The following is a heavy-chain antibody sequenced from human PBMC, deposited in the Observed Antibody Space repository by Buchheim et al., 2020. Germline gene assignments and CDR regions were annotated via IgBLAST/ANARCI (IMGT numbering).Heavy chain of an antibody. CDR1: GFTFSSYA. CDR2: ISYDGSNK. J-gene: IGHJ4*02. D-gene: IGHD6-13*01. CDR3: ARDPVAVVGYSSSCTSFDY. Sequence: QVQLVESGGGVVQPGRSLRLSCAASGFTFSSYAMHWVRQAPGKGLEWVAVISYDGSNKYYADSVKGRFTISRDNSKNTLYLQVNSLRAEDTAVYYCARDPVAVVGYSSSCTSFDYWGQGTL. V-gene: IGHV3-30*04.